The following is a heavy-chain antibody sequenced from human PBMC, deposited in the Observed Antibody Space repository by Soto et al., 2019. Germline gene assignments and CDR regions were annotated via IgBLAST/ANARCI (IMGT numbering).Heavy chain of an antibody. V-gene: IGHV4-31*03. CDR1: GGSISSGAYY. J-gene: IGHJ6*02. CDR2: INYSGST. Sequence: SSETLSLTCTVSGGSISSGAYYWTWIRQHPGEGLEWVGYINYSGSTCYNPSLKSRAAISVDTSKNQFSLRLSSVTAADTAVYYCARDHGVGGPYYSYGMDVWGQGTTVTVSS. CDR3: ARDHGVGGPYYSYGMDV. D-gene: IGHD1-26*01.